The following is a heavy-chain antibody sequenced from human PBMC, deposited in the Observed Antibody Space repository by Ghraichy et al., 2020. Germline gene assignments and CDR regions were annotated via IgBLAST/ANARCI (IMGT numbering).Heavy chain of an antibody. J-gene: IGHJ6*02. Sequence: GGSLRLSCAASGFTFSHYSMNWVRQAPGKGLEWVSSITYSSSYIYYADSVKGRFTISRDNAKNSVYLQMTSLRAEDTAVYYWSRDRNEYSYFYYGLDVWGQGTTFTVSS. D-gene: IGHD5-18*01. CDR3: SRDRNEYSYFYYGLDV. CDR1: GFTFSHYS. V-gene: IGHV3-21*01. CDR2: ITYSSSYI.